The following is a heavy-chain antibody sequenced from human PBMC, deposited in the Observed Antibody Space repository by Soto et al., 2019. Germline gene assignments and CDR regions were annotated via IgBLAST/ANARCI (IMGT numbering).Heavy chain of an antibody. Sequence: QVQLQESGPGLIKPSGTLSLTCSVSGDSISSNKWWSWVRQPPGQGLEWIAEIYHTGSTNYNPSLKSRVIISLDKSKNQFFLNLNSMTAADTAVYFCVRVPSCSGGGCYGNWFDPWGQGTLVTVSS. J-gene: IGHJ5*02. CDR2: IYHTGST. CDR3: VRVPSCSGGGCYGNWFDP. CDR1: GDSISSNKW. V-gene: IGHV4-4*02. D-gene: IGHD2-15*01.